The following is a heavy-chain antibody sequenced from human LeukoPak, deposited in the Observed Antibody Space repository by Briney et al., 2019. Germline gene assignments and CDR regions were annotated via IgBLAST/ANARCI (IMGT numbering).Heavy chain of an antibody. D-gene: IGHD4-17*01. J-gene: IGHJ4*02. CDR2: IIPIFGTA. Sequence: SVKVSCKASGGTFISYAISWVRQAPGQGLECMGGIIPIFGTANYAQKFQGRVTITTDESTSTAYMELSSLRSEDTAVYYCARVDTVTTNWGQGTLVTVSS. CDR1: GGTFISYA. V-gene: IGHV1-69*05. CDR3: ARVDTVTTN.